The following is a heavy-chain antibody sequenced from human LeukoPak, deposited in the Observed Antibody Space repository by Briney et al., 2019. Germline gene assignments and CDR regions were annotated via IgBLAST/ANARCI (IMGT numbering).Heavy chain of an antibody. Sequence: ASVKVSCKASGYTFTNYYVHWVREAPGQGLEWMGIINPSGGSTSYAQKFQGRVTMTRDTSTSTVYMELSSLRSEDTAVYYCARDMSRVAAKDYWGQGTLVTVSS. CDR3: ARDMSRVAAKDY. J-gene: IGHJ4*02. D-gene: IGHD2-15*01. V-gene: IGHV1-46*01. CDR1: GYTFTNYY. CDR2: INPSGGST.